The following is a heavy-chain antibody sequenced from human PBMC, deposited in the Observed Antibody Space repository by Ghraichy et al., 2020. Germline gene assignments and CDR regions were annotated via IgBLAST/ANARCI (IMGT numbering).Heavy chain of an antibody. CDR1: GYTFTGYY. CDR2: INPNSGGT. J-gene: IGHJ4*02. Sequence: ASVKVSCKASGYTFTGYYMHWVRQAPGQGLEWMGWINPNSGGTNYAQKFQGRVTMTRDTSISTAYMELSRLRADDTAVYYCARDRLYGGDFDYWGKGTLVTVSS. CDR3: ARDRLYGGDFDY. V-gene: IGHV1-2*02. D-gene: IGHD4-23*01.